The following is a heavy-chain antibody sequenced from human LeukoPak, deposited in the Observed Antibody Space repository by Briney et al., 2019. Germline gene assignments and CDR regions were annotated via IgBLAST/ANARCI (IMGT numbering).Heavy chain of an antibody. CDR3: ARVPRESRSYYDFWSGYYPDLYYFDY. D-gene: IGHD3-3*01. CDR1: GGSFSGYY. J-gene: IGHJ4*02. V-gene: IGHV4-34*01. Sequence: ASETLSLTCAVYGGSFSGYYSSWIRQPPGKGLEWIGEINHSGSTNYNPSLKSRVTISVDTSKNQFSLKLSSVTAADTAVYYCARVPRESRSYYDFWSGYYPDLYYFDYWGQGTLVTVSS. CDR2: INHSGST.